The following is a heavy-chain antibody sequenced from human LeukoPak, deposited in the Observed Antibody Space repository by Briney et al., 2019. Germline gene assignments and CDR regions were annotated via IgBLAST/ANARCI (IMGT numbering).Heavy chain of an antibody. CDR3: AREIEEHSSGYYYLFDY. J-gene: IGHJ4*02. CDR1: GGTFSSYA. Sequence: VASVKVSCKASGGTFSSYAISWVRQAPGQGLEWMGRIIPILGIANYAQKFQGRVTITADKSTSTAYMELSSLRSEDTAVYYCAREIEEHSSGYYYLFDYWGQGTLVTVSS. CDR2: IIPILGIA. D-gene: IGHD3-22*01. V-gene: IGHV1-69*04.